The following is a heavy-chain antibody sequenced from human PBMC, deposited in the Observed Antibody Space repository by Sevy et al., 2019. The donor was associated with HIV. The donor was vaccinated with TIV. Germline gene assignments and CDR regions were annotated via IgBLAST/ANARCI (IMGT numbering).Heavy chain of an antibody. CDR2: ISYDGRNK. J-gene: IGHJ6*02. CDR1: GITFTTSG. V-gene: IGHV3-30*18. CDR3: AKDFTGYNDMDV. Sequence: GGSLRLSCAVSGITFTTSGMHWVRQAPGKGLEWVAVISYDGRNKFYGDSVKGRFTISRDNSKNMLYLQMNSLRTEDTAVYYCAKDFTGYNDMDVWGQGTMVTVSS. D-gene: IGHD3-9*01.